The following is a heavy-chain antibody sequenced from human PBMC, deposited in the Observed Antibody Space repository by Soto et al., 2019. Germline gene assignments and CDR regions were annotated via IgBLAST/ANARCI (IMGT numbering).Heavy chain of an antibody. Sequence: QVQLVESGGGVVQPGRSLRLSCAASGFTFSSYGMHWVRQAPGKGLEWVAVIWYDGSNKYYADSVKGRFTISRDNSKNTLYLQMNSLRAEDTAVYYCARDRMDSSGWARPNAFDIWGQGTIVTVSS. V-gene: IGHV3-33*01. CDR2: IWYDGSNK. J-gene: IGHJ3*02. CDR1: GFTFSSYG. CDR3: ARDRMDSSGWARPNAFDI. D-gene: IGHD6-19*01.